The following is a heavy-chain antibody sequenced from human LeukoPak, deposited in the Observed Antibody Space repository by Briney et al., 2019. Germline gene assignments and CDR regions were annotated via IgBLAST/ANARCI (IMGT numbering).Heavy chain of an antibody. CDR1: GFTFGTYA. V-gene: IGHV3-23*01. CDR3: AKDRALGRPATVDY. CDR2: ISGSGGDT. Sequence: GGSLRLSCAASGFTFGTYAMSWVRQAPGKGLEWVSGISGSGGDTYYADSVKGRFTISRDNFKNTLYLQINSLRAKDTALYYCAKDRALGRPATVDYWGQGTLVTVSS. D-gene: IGHD1-26*01. J-gene: IGHJ4*02.